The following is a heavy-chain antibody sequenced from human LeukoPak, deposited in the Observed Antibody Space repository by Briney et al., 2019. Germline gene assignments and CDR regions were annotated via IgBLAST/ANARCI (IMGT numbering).Heavy chain of an antibody. CDR1: IFTXXY. V-gene: IGHV1-46*01. CDR2: INPSGGDT. D-gene: IGHD1-26*01. Sequence: IFTXXYMHWVRQAPGQGLEWMGVINPSGGDTSYGQKFQGRVTMTRDTSTSTVYMELSSLRSEDTAVYYCARDREVGTTRRYFDYWGQGALVTVSS. CDR3: ARDREVGTTRRYFDY. J-gene: IGHJ4*02.